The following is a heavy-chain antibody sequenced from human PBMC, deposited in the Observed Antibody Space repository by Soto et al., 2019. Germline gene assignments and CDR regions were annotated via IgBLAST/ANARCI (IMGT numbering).Heavy chain of an antibody. V-gene: IGHV2-5*02. CDR1: GFSLSTSGVG. CDR2: IYWDDDK. CDR3: AHATSYGDYDWFDP. Sequence: ESGPKLLNTTQTLALTFTFSGFSLSTSGVGVGWIRQPPGKALEWLALIYWDDDKRYSPSLKSRLTITKDTSKNQVVLTMTNMDPVDTATYYCAHATSYGDYDWFDPWGQGTLVTVSS. J-gene: IGHJ5*02. D-gene: IGHD4-17*01.